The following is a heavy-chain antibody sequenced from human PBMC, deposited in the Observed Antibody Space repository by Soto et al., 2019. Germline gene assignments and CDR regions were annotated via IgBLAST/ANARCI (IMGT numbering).Heavy chain of an antibody. J-gene: IGHJ3*02. CDR3: ARSPSTSSIGTFDI. CDR1: GGSISSFY. CDR2: IYLNGAT. D-gene: IGHD6-6*01. V-gene: IGHV4-4*07. Sequence: QVQLQESGPRLVKPSETLSLTCAVSGGSISSFYWNWIRQSAGKGLEWIGRIYLNGATTYNPSLPSRVTMSVDTSKNQFSLKLSSLTAADTALYDCARSPSTSSIGTFDIWGQGTMVTVSS.